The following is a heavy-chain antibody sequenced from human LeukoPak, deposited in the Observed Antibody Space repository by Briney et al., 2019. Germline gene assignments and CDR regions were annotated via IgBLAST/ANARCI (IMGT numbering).Heavy chain of an antibody. V-gene: IGHV3-48*03. J-gene: IGHJ4*02. Sequence: GGSLRLSCAASGFTFSSYEMNWVRQAPGKGLEWVSYISSSGSTIYYADSVKGRFTITRDNAKNSMYLQMNSLRAEDTAVYYCARDPDPRDSIGYYFDYWGQGTLVTVSS. CDR1: GFTFSSYE. CDR3: ARDPDPRDSIGYYFDY. D-gene: IGHD3-22*01. CDR2: ISSSGSTI.